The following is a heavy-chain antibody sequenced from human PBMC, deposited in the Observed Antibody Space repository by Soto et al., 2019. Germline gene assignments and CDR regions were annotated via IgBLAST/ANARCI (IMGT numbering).Heavy chain of an antibody. CDR3: ARNYYDSSGYYYAGPFDY. V-gene: IGHV1-3*01. CDR1: GYTFTSYA. J-gene: IGHJ4*02. Sequence: ASVKVSCKASGYTFTSYAMHWVRQAPGQRLEWMGWINAGNGNTKYSQKFQGRVTITRDTSASTAYMELSSLRSEDTAVYYCARNYYDSSGYYYAGPFDYWGQGTLVTVSS. D-gene: IGHD3-22*01. CDR2: INAGNGNT.